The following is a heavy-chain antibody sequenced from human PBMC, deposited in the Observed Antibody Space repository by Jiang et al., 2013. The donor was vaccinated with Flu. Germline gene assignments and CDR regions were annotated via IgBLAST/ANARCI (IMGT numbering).Heavy chain of an antibody. CDR2: ITGSGGTA. CDR3: TKSTTYFDYGGFDY. J-gene: IGHJ4*01. CDR1: GFTFSNYA. Sequence: VQLLESGGDLVQPGGSLRLSCAASGFTFSNYAMTWVRQAPGKGLEWVSAITGSGGTAYYADSVKGRFSISRDNPKNTVYLHMSNLRAEDTAVYYCTKSTTYFDYGGFDYWG. D-gene: IGHD3-9*01. V-gene: IGHV3-23*01.